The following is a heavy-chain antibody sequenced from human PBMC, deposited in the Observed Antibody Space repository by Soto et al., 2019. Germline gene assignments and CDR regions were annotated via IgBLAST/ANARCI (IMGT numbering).Heavy chain of an antibody. CDR1: GFTFSSYG. V-gene: IGHV3-33*01. CDR2: IWYDGSNK. CDR3: ARDSLVMVRDAFDI. D-gene: IGHD3-16*01. J-gene: IGHJ3*02. Sequence: QVQLVESGGGVGQPGRSLRLSCAASGFTFSSYGMHWVRQAPGKGLEWVAVIWYDGSNKYYADSVKGRFTISRDNSKNTLYLQMNSLRDEDTAVYYCARDSLVMVRDAFDIWGQGTMVTVSA.